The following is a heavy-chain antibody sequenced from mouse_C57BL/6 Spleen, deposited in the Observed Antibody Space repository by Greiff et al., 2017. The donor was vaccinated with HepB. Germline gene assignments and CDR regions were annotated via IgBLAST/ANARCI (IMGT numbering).Heavy chain of an antibody. J-gene: IGHJ4*01. CDR3: ARIRGAGGAMDY. Sequence: EVQLVESGPGLVKPSQSLSLTCSVTGYSITSGYYWNWIRQFPGNKLEWMGYISYDGSNNYNPSLKNRISITRDTSKNQFFLKLNSVTTEDTATYYCARIRGAGGAMDYWGQGTSVTVSS. V-gene: IGHV3-6*01. CDR2: ISYDGSN. D-gene: IGHD2-12*01. CDR1: GYSITSGYY.